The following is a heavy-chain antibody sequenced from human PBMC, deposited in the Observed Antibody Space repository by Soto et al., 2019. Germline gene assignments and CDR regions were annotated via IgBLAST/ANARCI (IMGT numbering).Heavy chain of an antibody. CDR3: AKDPAIWFGESYFDY. D-gene: IGHD3-10*01. CDR1: GFTFSSYG. Sequence: PGGSLRLSCAASGFTFSSYGMHWVRQAPGKGLEWVAVISYDGSNKYYADSVKGRFTISRDNTKNTLYLQMNSLRAEDTAVYYCAKDPAIWFGESYFDYWGQGTLVTAPQ. CDR2: ISYDGSNK. J-gene: IGHJ4*02. V-gene: IGHV3-30*18.